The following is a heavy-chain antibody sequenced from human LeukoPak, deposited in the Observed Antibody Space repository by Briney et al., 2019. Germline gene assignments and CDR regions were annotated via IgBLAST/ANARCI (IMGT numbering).Heavy chain of an antibody. Sequence: GRSLRLSCAASGFTFSSYAMHWVRQAPGKGLEWVAVISYDGSNKYYADSVKGRFTISRDSSENTLYLQMNSLRAEDTAVYYCAKSTFDHTLYWNYYFYMDVWGKGTTVTVSS. CDR1: GFTFSSYA. V-gene: IGHV3-30-3*02. CDR2: ISYDGSNK. J-gene: IGHJ6*03. D-gene: IGHD2/OR15-2a*01. CDR3: AKSTFDHTLYWNYYFYMDV.